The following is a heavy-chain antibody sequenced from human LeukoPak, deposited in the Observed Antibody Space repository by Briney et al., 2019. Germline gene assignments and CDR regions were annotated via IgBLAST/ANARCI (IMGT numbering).Heavy chain of an antibody. Sequence: SETLSLTCTVSGGSISSYYWSWIRQPPGKGLEWIGYIHSSGSTHYNPSLKSRVTISVDTSKSQFSLNLSSVTAADTAVYYCARQGARGYSSYWFDPWGQGTLVTVSS. J-gene: IGHJ5*02. CDR1: GGSISSYY. CDR3: ARQGARGYSSYWFDP. V-gene: IGHV4-59*08. D-gene: IGHD6-6*01. CDR2: IHSSGST.